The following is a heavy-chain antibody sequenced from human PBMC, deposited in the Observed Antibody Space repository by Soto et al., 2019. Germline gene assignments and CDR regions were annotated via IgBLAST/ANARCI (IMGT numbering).Heavy chain of an antibody. D-gene: IGHD4-17*01. CDR3: ARWYYGVYARFDY. V-gene: IGHV1-8*01. CDR1: GYTFTSHD. Sequence: QVQLVQSGAEVKKSGASVKVSCKASGYTFTSHDINWVRQATVQGLEWMGWMNPNSGNTGYAQKFQGRVTMTRNTSISTAYMALSSLRSEDTAVYYCARWYYGVYARFDYWGQLTLVTVSS. J-gene: IGHJ4*02. CDR2: MNPNSGNT.